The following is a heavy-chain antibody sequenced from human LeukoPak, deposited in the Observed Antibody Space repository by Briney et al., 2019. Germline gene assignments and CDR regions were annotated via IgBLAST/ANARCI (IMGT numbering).Heavy chain of an antibody. Sequence: SVKVSCKASGRTFSSYAISWVRQAPGQGLEWMGRIIPIFGTANYAQKFQGRVTITTDESTSTAYMELSSLRSEDTAVYYCARASITIFGVDPSEDVWGQGTLVTVSS. CDR1: GRTFSSYA. D-gene: IGHD3-3*01. CDR2: IIPIFGTA. CDR3: ARASITIFGVDPSEDV. J-gene: IGHJ4*02. V-gene: IGHV1-69*05.